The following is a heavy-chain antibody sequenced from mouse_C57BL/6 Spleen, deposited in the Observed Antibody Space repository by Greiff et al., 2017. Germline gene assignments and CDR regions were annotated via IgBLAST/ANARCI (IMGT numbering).Heavy chain of an antibody. CDR3: SRGRQRRRPWFAY. CDR1: GYTFTSYW. J-gene: IGHJ3*01. D-gene: IGHD3-2*02. V-gene: IGHV1-72*01. CDR2: IDPNSGGT. Sequence: QVQLQQPGAELVKPGASVKLSCKASGYTFTSYWMHWVKQRPGRGLEWIGRIDPNSGGTKYNEKFKSKATLTVDKPSSTAYMQLSSLTAEDSAVYDGSRGRQRRRPWFAYWGQGTLVTVAA.